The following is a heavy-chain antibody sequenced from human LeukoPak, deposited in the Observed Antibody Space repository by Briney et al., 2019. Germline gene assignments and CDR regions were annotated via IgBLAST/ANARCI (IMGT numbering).Heavy chain of an antibody. CDR2: IRYDGSNK. V-gene: IGHV3-30*02. CDR1: GFTFSSYG. CDR3: AKAFSSGWFFDY. J-gene: IGHJ4*02. Sequence: PGGSLRLSCAASGFTFSSYGMHWVRQAPGKGLEWVAFIRYDGSNKYYADSVKGRFTISRDNSKNTLYLQMNSLRAEDTAVYYCAKAFSSGWFFDYWGQGALVTVSS. D-gene: IGHD6-19*01.